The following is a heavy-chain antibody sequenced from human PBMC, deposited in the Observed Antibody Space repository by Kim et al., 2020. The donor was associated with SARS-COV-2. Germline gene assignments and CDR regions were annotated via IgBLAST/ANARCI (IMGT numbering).Heavy chain of an antibody. CDR3: ARDSSIAVAWYYFDY. Sequence: ASVKVSCKASGYTFTSYAMNWVRQAPGQGLEWMGWINTNTGNPTYAQGFTGRFVFSLDTSVSTAYLQISSLKAEDTAVYYCARDSSIAVAWYYFDYWGQGTLVPVSS. CDR1: GYTFTSYA. J-gene: IGHJ4*02. V-gene: IGHV7-4-1*02. CDR2: INTNTGNP. D-gene: IGHD6-19*01.